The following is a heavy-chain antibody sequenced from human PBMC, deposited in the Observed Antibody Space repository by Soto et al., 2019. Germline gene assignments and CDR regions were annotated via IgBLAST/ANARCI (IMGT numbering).Heavy chain of an antibody. CDR3: ARDSLYCTNGVCYIRAAEYYYYGMDV. V-gene: IGHV1-18*01. CDR1: GHTFTSYG. J-gene: IGHJ6*02. Sequence: ASVKVSCKASGHTFTSYGISWVRQAPGQGLEWMGWISAYNGNTNYAQKLQGRVTMTTDTSTSTAYMELRSLRSDDTAVYYCARDSLYCTNGVCYIRAAEYYYYGMDVWGQGTTVTVSS. CDR2: ISAYNGNT. D-gene: IGHD2-8*01.